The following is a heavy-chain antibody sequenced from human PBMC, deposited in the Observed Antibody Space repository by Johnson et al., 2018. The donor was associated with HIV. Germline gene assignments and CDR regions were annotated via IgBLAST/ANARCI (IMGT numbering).Heavy chain of an antibody. CDR3: AREGGIVLSPGSFDI. CDR2: IWYDGSNK. CDR1: GFTFSSYG. Sequence: QVLLVESGGGVVQPGRSLRLSCAASGFTFSSYGMHWVRQAPGKGLEWVAVIWYDGSNKYYADSVKGRFTISRDNSKNTLYLQMNSLRAEDTAVYYCAREGGIVLSPGSFDIWGQGTMVTVSS. J-gene: IGHJ3*02. V-gene: IGHV3-33*01. D-gene: IGHD2-8*01.